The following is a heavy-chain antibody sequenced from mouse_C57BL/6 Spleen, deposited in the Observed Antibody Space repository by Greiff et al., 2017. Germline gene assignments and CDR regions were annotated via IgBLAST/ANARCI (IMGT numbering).Heavy chain of an antibody. CDR3: ARDSFEDYFDY. CDR1: GFTFSDYY. D-gene: IGHD2-12*01. V-gene: IGHV5-16*01. J-gene: IGHJ2*01. CDR2: INYDGSST. Sequence: EVMLVESEGGLVQPGRSMKLSCTASGFTFSDYYMAWVRQVPEKGLEWVANINYDGSSTYYLDSLKSRFIISRDNAKNNLYLQMSSLKSEDTATYSCARDSFEDYFDYWGQGTTLTVSS.